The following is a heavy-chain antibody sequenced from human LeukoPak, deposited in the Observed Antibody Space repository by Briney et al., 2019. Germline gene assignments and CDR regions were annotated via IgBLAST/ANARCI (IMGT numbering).Heavy chain of an antibody. J-gene: IGHJ5*02. CDR2: FDPEDGET. D-gene: IGHD1-20*01. CDR3: ATDIITGTARWFDP. V-gene: IGHV1-24*01. CDR1: GYTLTELS. Sequence: ASVKVSCKVSGYTLTELSMHWVRQAPGKGLEWMGGFDPEDGETIYAQKFQGRATMTEDTSTDTAYMELSSLRSEDTAVYYCATDIITGTARWFDPWGQGTLVTVSS.